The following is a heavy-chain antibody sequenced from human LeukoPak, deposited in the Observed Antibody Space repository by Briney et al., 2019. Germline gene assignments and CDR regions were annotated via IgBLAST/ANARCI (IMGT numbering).Heavy chain of an antibody. J-gene: IGHJ6*02. Sequence: ASVKVSCKASGYTFTSYYMHWVRQAPGQGLEWMGIINPSGGSTSYAQKFQGRVTITADESTSTAYMELSSLRSEDTAVYYCARAADTAMVPWGYYYGMDVWGQGTTVTVSS. CDR2: INPSGGST. D-gene: IGHD5-18*01. V-gene: IGHV1-46*01. CDR1: GYTFTSYY. CDR3: ARAADTAMVPWGYYYGMDV.